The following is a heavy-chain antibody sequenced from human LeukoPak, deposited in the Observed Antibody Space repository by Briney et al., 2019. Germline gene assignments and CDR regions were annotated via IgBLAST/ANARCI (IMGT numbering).Heavy chain of an antibody. Sequence: SETLSLTCTVSGGSISSYYWSWIRQPAGKGLEWIGRIYTSGSTNYNPSLKSRVTISVDTSKNQFSLKLSSVTAADTAVYYCGGYCSSTSCSNEAFDIWGQGTMVTVSS. CDR3: GGYCSSTSCSNEAFDI. J-gene: IGHJ3*02. CDR1: GGSISSYY. CDR2: IYTSGST. V-gene: IGHV4-4*07. D-gene: IGHD2-2*01.